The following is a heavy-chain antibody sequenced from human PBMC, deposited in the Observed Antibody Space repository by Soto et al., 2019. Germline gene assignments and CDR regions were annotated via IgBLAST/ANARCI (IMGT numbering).Heavy chain of an antibody. V-gene: IGHV1-8*01. CDR1: GYTFTSYD. CDR3: AVTKIAAAGYGMDL. D-gene: IGHD6-13*01. J-gene: IGHJ6*02. Sequence: QVQLVQSGAEVKKPGASVKVSCKASGYTFTSYDINWVRQATGQGLEWMGWMNPNSGNTGYAQKFQGRVTMTRNTSLSTAYKELSRLRTEDTAVDYCAVTKIAAAGYGMDLWGQGTTVTGSS. CDR2: MNPNSGNT.